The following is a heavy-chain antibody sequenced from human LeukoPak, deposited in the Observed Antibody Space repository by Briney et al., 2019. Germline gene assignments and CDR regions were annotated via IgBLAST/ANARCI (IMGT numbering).Heavy chain of an antibody. V-gene: IGHV4-34*01. CDR2: INHSGSN. CDR1: GGSFSDYY. J-gene: IGHJ6*03. Sequence: SETLSLTCAVYGGSFSDYYWSWVRQPPGKGLEWVGEINHSGSNNHNPSLKSRVTISVDTSKNQFSLKLSSVTAADTAVYYCARGEGDYDMSWGYMDVWGKGTTVTVSS. D-gene: IGHD3-9*01. CDR3: ARGEGDYDMSWGYMDV.